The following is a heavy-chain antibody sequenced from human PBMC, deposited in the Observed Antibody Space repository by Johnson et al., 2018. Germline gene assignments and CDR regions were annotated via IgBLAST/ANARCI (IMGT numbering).Heavy chain of an antibody. Sequence: EVQLVESGGGVVQPGGSLKLSCAASGFSFSGSAVHWVRQASGKGLEWVGRIRPKVEGYGTAYGASVKGRFTISRDDSKNTAYLQMNSLKTEERAVYYFARAGIAVAFYYYYMDVWGQGTTVNVSS. J-gene: IGHJ6*03. D-gene: IGHD6-19*01. CDR1: GFSFSGSA. V-gene: IGHV3-73*01. CDR3: ARAGIAVAFYYYYMDV. CDR2: IRPKVEGYGT.